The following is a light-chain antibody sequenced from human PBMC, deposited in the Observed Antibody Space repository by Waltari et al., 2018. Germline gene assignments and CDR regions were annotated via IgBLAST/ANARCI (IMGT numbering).Light chain of an antibody. CDR3: KQGTKWPYT. J-gene: IGKJ2*01. CDR2: YIS. CDR1: QSLVHTDGNTY. Sequence: DVVMTQSPLSLPVTLGQPASISCRSSQSLVHTDGNTYLNWFHQRPGQSPRRLIYYISNRDSGVPDRVSGSGSGTDFTLRISRVEAEDVGIYYCKQGTKWPYTFGQGTKLEIK. V-gene: IGKV2-30*02.